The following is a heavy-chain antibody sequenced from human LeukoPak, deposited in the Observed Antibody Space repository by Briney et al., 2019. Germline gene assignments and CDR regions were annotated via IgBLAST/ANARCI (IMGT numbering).Heavy chain of an antibody. Sequence: GGSLRLSCAASGFSFSNYWMSWVRQAPGKGLEWVANIKRDESEKSYVDSVKGRFSISRDNGKNSLYLQMNSLRGEDTAVYYCARERRIVEKSLDYWGQGTLVTVSS. CDR3: ARERRIVEKSLDY. CDR1: GFSFSNYW. J-gene: IGHJ4*02. CDR2: IKRDESEK. V-gene: IGHV3-7*03. D-gene: IGHD1-26*01.